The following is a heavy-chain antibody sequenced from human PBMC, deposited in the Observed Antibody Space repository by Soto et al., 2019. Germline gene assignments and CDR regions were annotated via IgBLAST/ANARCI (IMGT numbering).Heavy chain of an antibody. CDR1: GDSVTGNTAG. CDR3: ASGMLARGAYYVDV. Sequence: PSQTLSLTCVISGDSVTGNTAGWNWIRQSPSRGLEWLGRTYYRSKWYYDYAGSVKGRMTINPDTSRNQFSLQLNSVSPEDTAVYYCASGMLARGAYYVDVCGQRTTVTVSS. D-gene: IGHD3-10*01. J-gene: IGHJ6*03. CDR2: TYYRSKWYY. V-gene: IGHV6-1*01.